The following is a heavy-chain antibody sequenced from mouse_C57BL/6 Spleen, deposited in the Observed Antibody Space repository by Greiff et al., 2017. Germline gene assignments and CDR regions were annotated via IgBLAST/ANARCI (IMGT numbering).Heavy chain of an antibody. D-gene: IGHD2-1*01. CDR2: IHPNSGST. J-gene: IGHJ2*01. V-gene: IGHV1-64*01. CDR3: ARDSIYYGNGLDY. Sequence: QVQLQQPGAELVKPGASVKLSCKASGYTFTSYWMHWVKQRPGQGLEWIGMIHPNSGSTNYNEKFKSKATLTVDKSSSTAYMQLSSLTSGDSAVYYCARDSIYYGNGLDYWGQGTTLTVSS. CDR1: GYTFTSYW.